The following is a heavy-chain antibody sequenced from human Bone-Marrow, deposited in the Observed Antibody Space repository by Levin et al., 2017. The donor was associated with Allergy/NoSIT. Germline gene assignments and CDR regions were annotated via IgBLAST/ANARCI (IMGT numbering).Heavy chain of an antibody. CDR3: ARDLEDIVATGGYYFDY. Sequence: GESLKISCAASGFTFSSYAMHWVRQAPGKGLEWVAVISYDGSNKYYADSVKGRFTISRDNSKNTLYLQMNSLRAEDTAVYYCARDLEDIVATGGYYFDYWGQGTLVTVSS. CDR1: GFTFSSYA. J-gene: IGHJ4*02. V-gene: IGHV3-30-3*01. CDR2: ISYDGSNK. D-gene: IGHD5-12*01.